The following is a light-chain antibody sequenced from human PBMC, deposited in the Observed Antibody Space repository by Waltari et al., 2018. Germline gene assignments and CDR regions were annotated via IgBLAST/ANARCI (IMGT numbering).Light chain of an antibody. V-gene: IGLV1-44*01. CDR3: AAWDRSLRIVV. J-gene: IGLJ2*01. CDR2: SSI. Sequence: QSVLTQPPSASGTPGQRVTIFCSGSSSTIGVENVNWFQPFPGTAPKLLIYSSIQRPSGVPDRFSGSKSGTSASLAINGLQSDDEADYYCAAWDRSLRIVVFGGGTKLTVL. CDR1: SSTIGVEN.